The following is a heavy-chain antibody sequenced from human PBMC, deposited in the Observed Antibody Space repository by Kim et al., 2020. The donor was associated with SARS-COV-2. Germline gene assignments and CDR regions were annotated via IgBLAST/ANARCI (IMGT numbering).Heavy chain of an antibody. CDR2: ISWNSGSI. J-gene: IGHJ4*02. CDR1: GFTFDDYA. CDR3: AKGSSSRGEVFDY. Sequence: GGSLRLSCAASGFTFDDYAMHWVRQAPGKGLEWVSGISWNSGSIGYADSVKGRFTISRDNAKNSLYLQMNSLRAEDTALYYCAKGSSSRGEVFDYWGQGTLVIVSS. D-gene: IGHD6-13*01. V-gene: IGHV3-9*01.